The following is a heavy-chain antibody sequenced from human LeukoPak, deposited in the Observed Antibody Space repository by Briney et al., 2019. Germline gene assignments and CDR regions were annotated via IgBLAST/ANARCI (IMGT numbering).Heavy chain of an antibody. CDR1: GFTFSSYA. Sequence: PGGSLRLSCAASGFTFSSYAMSWVRQAPGKGLEWVANINEDGGQKFYVDSVRGRFTISRDNAKNSLSLQMDSLRAEDTAVYYCATGGGYEPDYWGQGTLVTVSS. D-gene: IGHD5-12*01. CDR2: INEDGGQK. J-gene: IGHJ4*02. CDR3: ATGGGYEPDY. V-gene: IGHV3-7*01.